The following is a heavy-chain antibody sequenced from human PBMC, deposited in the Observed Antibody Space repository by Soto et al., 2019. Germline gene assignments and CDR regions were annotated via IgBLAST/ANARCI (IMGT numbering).Heavy chain of an antibody. CDR1: GGTFSSYA. J-gene: IGHJ6*02. CDR2: IIPIFGTA. V-gene: IGHV1-69*06. Sequence: SVKVSCKASGGTFSSYAISWVRQAPGQGLEWMGGIIPIFGTANYAQKFQGRVTITADKSTSTAYMELSSLRSEDTAVYYCARVGAAAGHYYYYGMDVWGQGTTVTVSS. D-gene: IGHD6-13*01. CDR3: ARVGAAAGHYYYYGMDV.